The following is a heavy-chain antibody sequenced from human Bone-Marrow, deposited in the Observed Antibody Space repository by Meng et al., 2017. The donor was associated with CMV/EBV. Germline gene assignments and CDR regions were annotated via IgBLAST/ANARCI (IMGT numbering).Heavy chain of an antibody. CDR1: GFTFSSYS. V-gene: IGHV3-21*04. D-gene: IGHD3-22*01. CDR2: ISSSSSYI. J-gene: IGHJ4*02. Sequence: LKISCAASGFTFSSYSMNWVRQAPGKGLEWVSSISSSSSYIYYADSVKGRFTISRDNAKNSLYLQMNSLRAEDTALYYCARVDYYDSSAFDYWGQGTLVTVSS. CDR3: ARVDYYDSSAFDY.